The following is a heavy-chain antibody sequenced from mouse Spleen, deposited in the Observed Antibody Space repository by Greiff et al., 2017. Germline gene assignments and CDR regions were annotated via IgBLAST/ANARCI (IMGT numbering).Heavy chain of an antibody. Sequence: EVKLMESGEGLVKPGGSLKLSCAASGFTFSSYAMSWVRQTPEKRLEWVAYISSGGDYIYYADTVKGRFTISRDNARNTLYLQMSSLKSEDTAMYYCTRGPSNFYAMDYWGQGTSVAVSS. CDR2: ISSGGDYI. CDR3: TRGPSNFYAMDY. CDR1: GFTFSSYA. V-gene: IGHV5-9-1*02. J-gene: IGHJ4*01.